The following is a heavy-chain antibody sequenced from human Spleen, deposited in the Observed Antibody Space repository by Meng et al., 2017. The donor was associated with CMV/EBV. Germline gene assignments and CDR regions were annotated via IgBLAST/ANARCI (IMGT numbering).Heavy chain of an antibody. CDR2: ISAYNGNT. CDR1: GYTFTSYG. J-gene: IGHJ6*02. D-gene: IGHD3-3*01. CDR3: ARGHRSRYDFWSGHLRVDGMDV. Sequence: ASVKVSCKASGYTFTSYGISWVRQAPGQGLEWMGWISAYNGNTNYAQKLQGRVTMTTDTSTSTAYMELRSLRSDDTAVYYCARGHRSRYDFWSGHLRVDGMDVWGQGTTVTVSS. V-gene: IGHV1-18*01.